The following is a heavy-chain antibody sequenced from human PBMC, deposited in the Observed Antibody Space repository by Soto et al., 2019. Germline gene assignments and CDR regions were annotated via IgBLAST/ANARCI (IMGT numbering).Heavy chain of an antibody. Sequence: QVQLVESGGGVVQPGRSLRLSCAASGFTFSSYGMHWVRQAPGKGLEWVAVISYDGSNKYYADSVKGRFTISRDNSKNTLYLQMNSRRAEDTAVYYCARGDSSGYKYYFDYWGQGTLVTVSS. CDR3: ARGDSSGYKYYFDY. CDR2: ISYDGSNK. CDR1: GFTFSSYG. V-gene: IGHV3-30*03. J-gene: IGHJ4*02. D-gene: IGHD3-22*01.